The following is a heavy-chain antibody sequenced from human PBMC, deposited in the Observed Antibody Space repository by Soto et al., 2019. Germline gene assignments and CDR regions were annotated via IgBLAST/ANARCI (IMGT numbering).Heavy chain of an antibody. CDR3: ARLQPPNTYYYYYGMDV. D-gene: IGHD2-2*01. V-gene: IGHV2-26*01. Sequence: QVTLKESGPVLVKPTETLTLTCTVSGFSLSNARMGVSWIRQPPGKALEWLAHIFSNDEKSYSTSLKSRLTTSKDTSKSQVVLTMTNMDPVDTATYYCARLQPPNTYYYYYGMDVWGQGTTVTVSS. J-gene: IGHJ6*02. CDR2: IFSNDEK. CDR1: GFSLSNARMG.